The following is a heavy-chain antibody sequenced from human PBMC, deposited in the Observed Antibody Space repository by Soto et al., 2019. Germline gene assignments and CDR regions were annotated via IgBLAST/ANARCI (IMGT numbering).Heavy chain of an antibody. Sequence: PGGSLRLSCAASGFTFSNAWMSWVRQAPGKGLEWVGRIKSKTDGGTTDYAAPVKGRFTISRDDSKNTLYLQMNSLKTEDTAVYYCTTERVAYYYYGMDVWGQGTTVTVS. V-gene: IGHV3-15*01. CDR2: IKSKTDGGTT. CDR3: TTERVAYYYYGMDV. J-gene: IGHJ6*02. CDR1: GFTFSNAW.